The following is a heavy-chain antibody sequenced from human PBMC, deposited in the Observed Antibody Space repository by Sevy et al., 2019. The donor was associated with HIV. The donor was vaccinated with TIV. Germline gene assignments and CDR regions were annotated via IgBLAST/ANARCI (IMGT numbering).Heavy chain of an antibody. Sequence: GGSLRLSCAASGFNIRTHWMLWVRQAPGKGLEWVANINEDGSTKYYLDSVKGRFTISRDNAENSVFLQMNSLRVEDPAVYYCVRALLKADSLWGQGTLVTVSS. V-gene: IGHV3-7*01. J-gene: IGHJ4*02. CDR3: VRALLKADSL. D-gene: IGHD1-26*01. CDR2: INEDGSTK. CDR1: GFNIRTHW.